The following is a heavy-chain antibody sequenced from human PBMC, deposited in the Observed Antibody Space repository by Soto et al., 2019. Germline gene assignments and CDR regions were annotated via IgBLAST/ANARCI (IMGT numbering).Heavy chain of an antibody. CDR3: ARQKLLYYYGSGTQGPWYFDY. Sequence: GESLKISCKGSGYSFTSYWIGWVRQMPGKGLEWMGIIYPGDSDTRYSPSFQGQVTISADKSISTAYLQWSSLKASDTAMYYCARQKLLYYYGSGTQGPWYFDYWGQGTLVTVSS. CDR1: GYSFTSYW. CDR2: IYPGDSDT. V-gene: IGHV5-51*01. J-gene: IGHJ4*02. D-gene: IGHD3-10*01.